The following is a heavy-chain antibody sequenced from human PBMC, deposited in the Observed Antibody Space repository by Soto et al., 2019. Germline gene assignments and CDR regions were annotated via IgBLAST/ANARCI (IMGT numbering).Heavy chain of an antibody. Sequence: QVHLVQSGAEVKKPGASVKVSCKTSGYTFTNYGISWVRQAPGQGPQWMGWISCYNGDTKYAQTLQGRVTMTTDTSTSTAYMELRSLRADDTAVYYCERGGSTWSAEYYQHWGQGTVVIVS. D-gene: IGHD6-13*01. J-gene: IGHJ1*01. V-gene: IGHV1-18*01. CDR3: ERGGSTWSAEYYQH. CDR1: GYTFTNYG. CDR2: ISCYNGDT.